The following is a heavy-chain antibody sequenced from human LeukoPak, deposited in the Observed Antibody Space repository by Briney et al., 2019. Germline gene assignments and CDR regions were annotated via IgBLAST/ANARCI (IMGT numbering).Heavy chain of an antibody. J-gene: IGHJ6*02. CDR2: ISSSGSTI. CDR1: GFTFSDYY. Sequence: PGGSLRLSCAASGFTFSDYYMSWIRRAPGKGLEWVSYISSSGSTIYYADSVKGRFTISRDNAKNSLYLQMNSLRAEDTAVYYCARELRASGVVTPLYYYYGMDVWGQGTTVTVSS. CDR3: ARELRASGVVTPLYYYYGMDV. D-gene: IGHD3-16*01. V-gene: IGHV3-11*01.